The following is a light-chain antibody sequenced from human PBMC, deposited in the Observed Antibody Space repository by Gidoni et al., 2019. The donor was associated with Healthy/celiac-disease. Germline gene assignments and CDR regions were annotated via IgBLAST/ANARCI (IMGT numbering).Light chain of an antibody. V-gene: IGLV3-25*03. CDR2: KDS. Sequence: SYELTQPPSVSVSPGQTARITCSGDALPKQYAHWYQQKPGQAPVLVIYKDSEKPSGIPERFSGSSSGTTVTLTISGFQAEDEADYYCQSADSSGMVFGGGTKLTVL. CDR3: QSADSSGMV. CDR1: ALPKQY. J-gene: IGLJ3*02.